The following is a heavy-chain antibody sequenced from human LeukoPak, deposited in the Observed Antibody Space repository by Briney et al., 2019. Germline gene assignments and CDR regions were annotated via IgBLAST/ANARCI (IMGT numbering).Heavy chain of an antibody. V-gene: IGHV4-30-4*01. CDR1: GGSISSGDYY. D-gene: IGHD3-22*01. CDR2: TYYSGST. J-gene: IGHJ5*02. Sequence: SKTLSLTCTVSGGSISSGDYYWSWIRQPPGKGLEWIGYTYYSGSTYYNPSLKSRVTISVDTSKNQFSLRLSSVTAADTAVYYCARPDYYDSRIDPWGQGTLVTVSS. CDR3: ARPDYYDSRIDP.